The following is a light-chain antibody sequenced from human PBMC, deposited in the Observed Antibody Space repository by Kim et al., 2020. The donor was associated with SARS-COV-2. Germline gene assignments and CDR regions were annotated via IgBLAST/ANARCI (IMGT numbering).Light chain of an antibody. V-gene: IGKV3-20*01. CDR1: QRVTGTY. CDR2: DAS. Sequence: EIVLTQSPDTLSLFPGETATLSCRASQRVTGTYLAWYQQKPGQAPKLLISDASIRAAGMPDRFSGSGYGTDFTLNISRVEPGDSAVYHCQQYGDSPKTFGQGTKVEI. J-gene: IGKJ1*01. CDR3: QQYGDSPKT.